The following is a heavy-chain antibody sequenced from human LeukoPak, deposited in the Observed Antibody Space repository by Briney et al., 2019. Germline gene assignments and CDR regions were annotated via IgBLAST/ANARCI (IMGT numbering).Heavy chain of an antibody. CDR2: ISSSSSYI. V-gene: IGHV3-21*01. CDR1: GFTFSSYS. CDR3: AREEARGAFDI. J-gene: IGHJ3*02. Sequence: GSLRLSCAASGFTFSSYSMNWVRQAPGKGLEWVSSISSSSSYIYYADSVKGRFTISRDNAKNSLYLQMNSLRAEDTAVYYCAREEARGAFDIWGQGTMVTVSS. D-gene: IGHD6-6*01.